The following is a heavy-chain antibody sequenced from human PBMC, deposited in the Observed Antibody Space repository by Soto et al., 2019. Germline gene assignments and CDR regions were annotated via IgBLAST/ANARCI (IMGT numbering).Heavy chain of an antibody. CDR3: ARGDRGAFDL. J-gene: IGHJ3*01. D-gene: IGHD1-26*01. CDR1: GFTFSYYW. Sequence: EVQLVESGGGLVRPGGSLRLSCAASGFTFSYYWMHWVRQAPGKGLVWVSRIHSDGSSTTYADFVKGRFIISRDNARNTLDLQMNSVRVEDTAVYYCARGDRGAFDLWSQGTVVTVSS. V-gene: IGHV3-74*01. CDR2: IHSDGSST.